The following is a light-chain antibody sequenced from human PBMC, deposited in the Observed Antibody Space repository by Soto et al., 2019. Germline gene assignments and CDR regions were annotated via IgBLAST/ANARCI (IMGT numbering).Light chain of an antibody. CDR1: SSDIGGYNS. CDR2: DVS. Sequence: QSALTQSPSASGSPGQSATISCTGTSSDIGGYNSVSWYQQHPGKAPKVMIYDVSKRPSGVPDRFSGSKSGNTASLTVSALQAEDEADYYCSSYTDRNNLVFGTGTQLTVL. J-gene: IGLJ1*01. V-gene: IGLV2-8*01. CDR3: SSYTDRNNLV.